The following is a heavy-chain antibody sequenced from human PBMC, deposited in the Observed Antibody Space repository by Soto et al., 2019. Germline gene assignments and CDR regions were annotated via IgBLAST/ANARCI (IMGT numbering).Heavy chain of an antibody. CDR2: IIPIFGTA. V-gene: IGHV1-69*13. CDR1: GGTFSSYA. CDR3: ARYCSSTRCYKSYYGMDV. Sequence: SVKVSCKASGGTFSSYAISWVRQAPGQGLEWMGGIIPIFGTANYAQKFQGRVTITADESTSTAYMELSSLRSEDTAVYYCARYCSSTRCYKSYYGMDVWGQGTTVTVSS. D-gene: IGHD2-2*02. J-gene: IGHJ6*02.